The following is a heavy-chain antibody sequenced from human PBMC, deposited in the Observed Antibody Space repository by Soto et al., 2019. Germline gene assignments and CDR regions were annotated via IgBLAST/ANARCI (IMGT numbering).Heavy chain of an antibody. V-gene: IGHV3-23*01. Sequence: SLRLSCSASGFSISDYAMSWVRQPPGKGLECVSSISDSGTKTFYADSVKGRFAISRDTSKNPVYMQMNNLRAEDTALYYCAKDGIRKDDYWGQGXVVTVYS. CDR2: ISDSGTKT. CDR1: GFSISDYA. CDR3: AKDGIRKDDY. J-gene: IGHJ4*02.